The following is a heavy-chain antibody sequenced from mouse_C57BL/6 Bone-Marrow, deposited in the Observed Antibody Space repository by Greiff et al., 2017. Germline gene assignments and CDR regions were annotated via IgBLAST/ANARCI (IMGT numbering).Heavy chain of an antibody. D-gene: IGHD2-5*01. CDR3: AAYYSNYVDY. V-gene: IGHV1-69*01. Sequence: QVQLQQPGAELVMPGASVKLSCKASGYTFTSYWMHWVKQRPGQGLEWIGEIDPSDSYTNYNQKFKGKSTLTVDKSSSTAYMQLSSLTSEDSAVYYCAAYYSNYVDYWGRGTTLTVSS. J-gene: IGHJ2*01. CDR2: IDPSDSYT. CDR1: GYTFTSYW.